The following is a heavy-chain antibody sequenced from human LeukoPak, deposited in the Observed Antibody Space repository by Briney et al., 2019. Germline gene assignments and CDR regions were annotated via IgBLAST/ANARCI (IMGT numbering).Heavy chain of an antibody. D-gene: IGHD6-19*01. V-gene: IGHV3-30*04. Sequence: RSLRLSCAASGFTFNSYAMHWVRQAPGKGLEWVAVISYDGSNKYYADSVKGRFTIPRDNSKNTLYLQMNSLRAEDTAVYYCARVTAVAETYWGQGTLVTVSS. J-gene: IGHJ4*02. CDR1: GFTFNSYA. CDR2: ISYDGSNK. CDR3: ARVTAVAETY.